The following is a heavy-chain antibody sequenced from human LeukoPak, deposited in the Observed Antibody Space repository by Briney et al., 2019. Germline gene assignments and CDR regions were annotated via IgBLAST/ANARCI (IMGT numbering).Heavy chain of an antibody. CDR3: AKDHTDYYASGSYYTARYFDY. Sequence: GSLRLSCAAPGFSFCTYPMGWVRQAPGKGLELVSAFSANGGSTFYADSVRGRFTISRDNSKNTLYLQMNSLRVGDTAIYYCAKDHTDYYASGSYYTARYFDYWGQGTLVPVSS. CDR1: GFSFCTYP. D-gene: IGHD3-10*01. CDR2: FSANGGST. J-gene: IGHJ4*02. V-gene: IGHV3-23*01.